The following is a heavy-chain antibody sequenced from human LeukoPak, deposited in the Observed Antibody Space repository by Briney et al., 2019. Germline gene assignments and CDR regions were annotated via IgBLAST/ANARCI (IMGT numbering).Heavy chain of an antibody. J-gene: IGHJ4*02. CDR2: IYSGDNT. CDR1: GFTVSSNY. CDR3: ARDLSFDS. V-gene: IGHV3-66*01. Sequence: GGSLRLSCAASGFTVSSNYMSWVRQAPGKGLEWGSVIYSGDNTYYADSVKGRFTISRDNSKNTLYLQMNSLRAEDTAVYYCARDLSFDSWGQGTLVTVFS.